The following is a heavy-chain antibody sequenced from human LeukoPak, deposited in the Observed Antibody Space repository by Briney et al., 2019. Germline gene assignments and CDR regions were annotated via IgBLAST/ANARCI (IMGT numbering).Heavy chain of an antibody. Sequence: PGGSLRLSCTVSGFTVSSDSMSWVRQAPGKGLEWVSFIYSGGSTHYSDSVKGRFTISRDNSKNTLYLQMNSLRAEDTAVYYCARKDDYYYYMDVWGKGTTVTISS. CDR2: IYSGGST. V-gene: IGHV3-53*01. CDR3: ARKDDYYYYMDV. J-gene: IGHJ6*03. CDR1: GFTVSSDS.